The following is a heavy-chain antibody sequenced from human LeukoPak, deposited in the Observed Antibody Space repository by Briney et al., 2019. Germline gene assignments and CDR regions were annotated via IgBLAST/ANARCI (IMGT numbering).Heavy chain of an antibody. CDR3: ARENWVYNWKYDSSGPGINY. V-gene: IGHV3-23*01. CDR2: ISGGGGST. D-gene: IGHD3-22*01. J-gene: IGHJ4*02. CDR1: RFTFSSYA. Sequence: GGSLRLSCAASRFTFSSYAMSWVRQAPGRGLEWVSTISGGGGSTYYSDSVKGRFTISRDNSKNTLYLQMNSLRAEDTAIYYCARENWVYNWKYDSSGPGINYWGQGTLVTVSS.